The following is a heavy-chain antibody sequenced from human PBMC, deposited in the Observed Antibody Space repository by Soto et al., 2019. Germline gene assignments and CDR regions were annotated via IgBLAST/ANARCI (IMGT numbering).Heavy chain of an antibody. CDR2: ISGSGGST. V-gene: IGHV3-23*01. D-gene: IGHD2-21*02. Sequence: GSLRLSCAASGFTFSSYAMSWVRQAPGKGLEWVSAISGSGGSTYYADSVKGRFTISRDNSKNTLYLQMNSLRAEDTAVYYCAKDLSTLRHIVVVTAIPTEAFDIWGQGTMVTVSS. CDR3: AKDLSTLRHIVVVTAIPTEAFDI. CDR1: GFTFSSYA. J-gene: IGHJ3*02.